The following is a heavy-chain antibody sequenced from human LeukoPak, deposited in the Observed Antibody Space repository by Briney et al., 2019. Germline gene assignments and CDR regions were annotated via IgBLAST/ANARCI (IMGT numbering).Heavy chain of an antibody. CDR2: IWYDGSNK. D-gene: IGHD3-22*01. J-gene: IGHJ4*02. Sequence: GGSLRLSCAASGFTFSRYGMHWVREAPGKGLEWVAVIWYDGSNKYYADSVKGRFTISRDNSKNTLYLQMNSLRAEDTAVYYCAKGSHSSGYYVFDYWGQGTLVTVSS. V-gene: IGHV3-33*06. CDR3: AKGSHSSGYYVFDY. CDR1: GFTFSRYG.